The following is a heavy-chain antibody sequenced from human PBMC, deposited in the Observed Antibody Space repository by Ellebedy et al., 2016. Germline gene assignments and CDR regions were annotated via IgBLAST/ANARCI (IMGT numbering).Heavy chain of an antibody. Sequence: GGSLRLXXAASGFTFSSYAMSWVRQAPGKGLEWVSAISGSGGSTYYADSVKGRFTISRHNSKNTLYLQMNSLRAEDTAVYYCAREIWNYGEGWGHFDYWGQGTLVTVSS. CDR3: AREIWNYGEGWGHFDY. CDR2: ISGSGGST. D-gene: IGHD1-7*01. J-gene: IGHJ4*02. V-gene: IGHV3-23*01. CDR1: GFTFSSYA.